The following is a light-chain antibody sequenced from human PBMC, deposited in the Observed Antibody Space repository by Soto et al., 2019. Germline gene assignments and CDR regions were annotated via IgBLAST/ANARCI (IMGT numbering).Light chain of an antibody. Sequence: ETVLTQSPATVSLSPGDRATLPCRASQRVSSNKLAWYQRKRGQAPRLRIYDSSNRATCIPARFSGSGSGPDFPLTISSLEPEDFAVYYCQQSGNWPLTFGGGTKADIK. V-gene: IGKV3-11*01. CDR2: DSS. J-gene: IGKJ4*01. CDR3: QQSGNWPLT. CDR1: QRVSSN.